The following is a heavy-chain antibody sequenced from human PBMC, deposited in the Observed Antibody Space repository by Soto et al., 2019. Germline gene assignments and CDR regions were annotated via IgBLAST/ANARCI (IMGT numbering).Heavy chain of an antibody. CDR3: AKNPGYYYDSTGYHFDY. V-gene: IGHV3-23*01. D-gene: IGHD3-22*01. J-gene: IGHJ4*02. CDR1: EFTFSNYA. CDR2: ISYGGGAT. Sequence: GGSLRLSCAASEFTFSNYAMSWVRQAPGKGLEWVSAISYGGGATYYADSVKGRFTISRDNSKNTLYLQMNSLRAEDTAVYYCAKNPGYYYDSTGYHFDYWGQGTLVTVSS.